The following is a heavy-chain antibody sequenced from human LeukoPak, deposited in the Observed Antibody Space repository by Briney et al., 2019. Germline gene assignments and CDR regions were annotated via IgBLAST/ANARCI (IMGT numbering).Heavy chain of an antibody. Sequence: GASVKVSCKASGYTFTSYDINWVRQATGQGLEWMGWMNPNSGNTGYAQKFQGRVTMTRNTSISTAYMELSSLRSEDTAVYYCARGNGASYYDFWSGYYFAPYYYMDVWGKGTTATVSS. CDR2: MNPNSGNT. CDR1: GYTFTSYD. CDR3: ARGNGASYYDFWSGYYFAPYYYMDV. J-gene: IGHJ6*03. V-gene: IGHV1-8*01. D-gene: IGHD3-3*01.